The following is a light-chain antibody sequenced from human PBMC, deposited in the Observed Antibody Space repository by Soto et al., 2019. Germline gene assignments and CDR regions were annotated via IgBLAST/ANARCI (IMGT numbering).Light chain of an antibody. CDR3: QQYESIPV. Sequence: RTTQSPSSMSASAGNRLTLNCQASQDIRTYVNWYQQKPGNAPKLLIYDASILETGVPSRFSGSGSGTDFTFTISSMQPEDIATDYCQQYESIPVFGQGTRLEIK. J-gene: IGKJ5*01. CDR1: QDIRTY. V-gene: IGKV1-33*01. CDR2: DAS.